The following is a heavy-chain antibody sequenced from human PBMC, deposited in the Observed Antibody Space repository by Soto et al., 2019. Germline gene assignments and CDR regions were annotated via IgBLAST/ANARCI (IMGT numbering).Heavy chain of an antibody. D-gene: IGHD2-2*01. J-gene: IGHJ6*02. Sequence: RQPPGKGLEWIGIISYSGSTYYNPSLKSRVTMSVDTSKNQFSLKLSSVTAADTAVYYCARLHGYCISTSCYGYYGMDVWGQGTTVTVSS. CDR3: ARLHGYCISTSCYGYYGMDV. V-gene: IGHV4-39*01. CDR2: ISYSGST.